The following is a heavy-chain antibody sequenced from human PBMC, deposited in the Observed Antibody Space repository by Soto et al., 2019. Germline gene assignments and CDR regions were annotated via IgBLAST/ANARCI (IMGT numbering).Heavy chain of an antibody. CDR3: VRGGGSLDF. Sequence: EVQLVESGGGLVQPGGSLTLSCGVSGFTFSGFWMSWVRQAPGKGLEWVANIKQDGSDKNYVDSMRGRFTISRDNAKKSLYLQMNNLGVEDTVVYYCVRGGGSLDFWGQGTVVTVSS. D-gene: IGHD3-9*01. CDR2: IKQDGSDK. J-gene: IGHJ3*01. V-gene: IGHV3-7*04. CDR1: GFTFSGFW.